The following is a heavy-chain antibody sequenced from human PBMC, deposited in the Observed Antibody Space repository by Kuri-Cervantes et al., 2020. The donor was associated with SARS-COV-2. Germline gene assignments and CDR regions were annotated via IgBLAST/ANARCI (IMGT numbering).Heavy chain of an antibody. CDR2: IYTSGSN. J-gene: IGHJ5*02. Sequence: SETLSLTCTVSGGSISSYSWSWIRQPAGKGLEWIGRIYTSGSNNYNPSLKSRVTISVDTSKNQFSLKLSSVTAADTAVCSCARGLTCPDFWSGYYHNWFDPWGQGTLVTVSS. CDR3: ARGLTCPDFWSGYYHNWFDP. V-gene: IGHV4-4*07. CDR1: GGSISSYS. D-gene: IGHD3-3*01.